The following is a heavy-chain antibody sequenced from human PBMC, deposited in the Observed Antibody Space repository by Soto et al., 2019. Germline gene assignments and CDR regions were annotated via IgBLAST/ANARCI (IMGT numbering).Heavy chain of an antibody. CDR2: INHSGST. CDR3: ARGLSSGMVYARLRWYYGMDV. J-gene: IGHJ6*02. V-gene: IGHV4-34*01. D-gene: IGHD2-8*01. CDR1: GGSFSGYY. Sequence: PSETLSLTCAVYGGSFSGYYWSWIRQPPGKGLEWVGEINHSGSTNYNPSLKSRVTISVDTSKNQFSLKLSSVTAADTAVYYGARGLSSGMVYARLRWYYGMDVWGQGTTVTVSS.